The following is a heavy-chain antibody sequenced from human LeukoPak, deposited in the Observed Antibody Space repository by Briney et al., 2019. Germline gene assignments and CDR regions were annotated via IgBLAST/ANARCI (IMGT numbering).Heavy chain of an antibody. CDR2: ISYDGSNK. CDR3: TTSIYPGLDD. J-gene: IGHJ4*02. V-gene: IGHV3-30*03. CDR1: GFTFSSYG. D-gene: IGHD1-14*01. Sequence: GGSLRLSCAASGFTFSSYGMHWVRQAPGKGLEWVAVISYDGSNKYYADSVKGRFTISRDNSKNTLYLQMNSLKTEDTALYYCTTSIYPGLDDWGQGTLVTVSS.